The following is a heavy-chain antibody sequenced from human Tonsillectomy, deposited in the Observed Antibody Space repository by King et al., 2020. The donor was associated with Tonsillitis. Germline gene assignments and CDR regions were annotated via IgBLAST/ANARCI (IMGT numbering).Heavy chain of an antibody. V-gene: IGHV4-39*01. D-gene: IGHD3-22*01. CDR3: ARLYFYDSTGYLYYFDY. J-gene: IGHJ4*02. Sequence: LQLQESGPGLVKPSETLSLTCTVAGCSINSSNYYWGWIRQPPGKGLEWIGNIFHSWSTYYNPSLKSRVTISVDTSKSQISLNLSSVTAADTAVYYCARLYFYDSTGYLYYFDYWGQGTLVTVSS. CDR1: GCSINSSNYY. CDR2: IFHSWST.